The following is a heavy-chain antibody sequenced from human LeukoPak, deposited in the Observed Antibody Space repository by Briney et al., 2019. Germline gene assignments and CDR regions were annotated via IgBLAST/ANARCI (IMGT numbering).Heavy chain of an antibody. D-gene: IGHD4-17*01. J-gene: IGHJ6*02. CDR2: INPNTGVT. CDR3: ARDRTTVTTGYYGMDV. CDR1: GYTFTGYY. Sequence: ASVKVSCKASGYTFTGYYMHWVRQAPGQGLEWTGWINPNTGVTNYAQKFQGRVTLTRDTSIITAYMELTRLRSDDTAMYYCARDRTTVTTGYYGMDVWGQGTTLTVSS. V-gene: IGHV1-2*02.